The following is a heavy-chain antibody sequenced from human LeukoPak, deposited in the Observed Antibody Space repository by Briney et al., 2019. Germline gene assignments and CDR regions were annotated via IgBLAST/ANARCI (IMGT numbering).Heavy chain of an antibody. CDR1: GFTFSTYW. Sequence: GGSLRLSCAASGFTFSTYWMHWVRQAPGKGLVWVSRINSDEGSTSYADSVKGRFTISRDNAKNTLYLQMNSLRAEDTAVYYCARGSTMIRNALDIWGQGTMVTVSS. CDR2: INSDEGST. J-gene: IGHJ3*02. CDR3: ARGSTMIRNALDI. V-gene: IGHV3-74*01. D-gene: IGHD3-22*01.